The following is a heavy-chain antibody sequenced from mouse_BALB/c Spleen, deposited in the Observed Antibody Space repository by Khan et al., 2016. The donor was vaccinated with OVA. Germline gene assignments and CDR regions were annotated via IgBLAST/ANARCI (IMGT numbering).Heavy chain of an antibody. J-gene: IGHJ4*01. CDR1: GFTFSSNT. CDR2: ITNGGGST. V-gene: IGHV5-12-2*01. CDR3: ARVPTFGTTALDY. D-gene: IGHD1-1*01. Sequence: EVELVESGGGLVQPEGSLKLSCAASGFTFSSNTMSWVRQTPEKRLEWVAYITNGGGSTYYPDTVTGRFTISRDNAKNTLYLQMSSLKSEDTAVYYCARVPTFGTTALDYWGQGTSVTVSS.